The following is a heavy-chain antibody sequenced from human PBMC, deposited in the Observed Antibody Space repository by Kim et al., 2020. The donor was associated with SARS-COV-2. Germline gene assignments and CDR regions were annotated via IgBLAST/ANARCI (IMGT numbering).Heavy chain of an antibody. D-gene: IGHD4-17*01. J-gene: IGHJ6*01. Sequence: SETLSLTCAVYGGSFSGYYWSWIRQPPGKGLEWIGEINHSGSTNYNPSLKSRVTISVDTSKNQFSLKLSSVTAADTAVYYCARGREGTTVVNLGLGCYY. V-gene: IGHV4-34*01. CDR1: GGSFSGYY. CDR3: ARGREGTTVVNLGLGCYY. CDR2: INHSGST.